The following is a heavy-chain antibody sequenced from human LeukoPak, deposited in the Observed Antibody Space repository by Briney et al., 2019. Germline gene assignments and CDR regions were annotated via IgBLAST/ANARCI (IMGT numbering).Heavy chain of an antibody. Sequence: SETLSLTCTVSGGSISSYYWSWIRQPPGKGLEWIGYIYYSGSTNYNPSLKSRVTISVDTSKNQFSLKLSSVTAADTAVYYCAREGVGATDYWHFDLWGRGTLVTVSS. CDR1: GGSISSYY. D-gene: IGHD1-26*01. V-gene: IGHV4-59*01. J-gene: IGHJ2*01. CDR2: IYYSGST. CDR3: AREGVGATDYWHFDL.